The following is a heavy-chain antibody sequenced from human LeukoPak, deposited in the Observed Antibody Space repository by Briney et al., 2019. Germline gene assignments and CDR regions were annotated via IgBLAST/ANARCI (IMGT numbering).Heavy chain of an antibody. J-gene: IGHJ4*02. V-gene: IGHV4-34*01. CDR3: ARAKVAAAGIHFDY. Sequence: PSETLSLTCAVYGGSFSGYYWSWIRQPPGKGLEWIGEINHSGSTNYNPSLKSRVTISVDTSKDQFSLKLSSVTAADTGVYYCARAKVAAAGIHFDYWGLGTLVTVSS. CDR2: INHSGST. D-gene: IGHD6-13*01. CDR1: GGSFSGYY.